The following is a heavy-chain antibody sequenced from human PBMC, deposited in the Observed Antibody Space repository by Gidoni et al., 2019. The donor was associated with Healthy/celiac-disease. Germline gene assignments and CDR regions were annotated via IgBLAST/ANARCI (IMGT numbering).Heavy chain of an antibody. CDR3: ARERCWAIDY. V-gene: IGHV3-53*04. CDR1: GFTVSSNY. D-gene: IGHD4-17*01. Sequence: EVQLVESGGGLVQPGGSLGRSWAASGFTVSSNYMSWVRQAPGKGLEWVSVIYSGGSTYFADSVKGRFTISRHNSKNTLYLQMHSLRAEDTAVYYCARERCWAIDYWGQGTLVTVSS. J-gene: IGHJ4*02. CDR2: IYSGGST.